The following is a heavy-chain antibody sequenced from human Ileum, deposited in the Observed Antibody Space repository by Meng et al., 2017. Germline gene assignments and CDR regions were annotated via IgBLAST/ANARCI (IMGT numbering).Heavy chain of an antibody. J-gene: IGHJ5*02. CDR3: AIITAGGA. Sequence: QVHLVQSGAELKKPGASVKVSCKVSGYTFTGYHMHGVRQAPGKGLEWMGRINPDSGGTIYAQKFQGRVTMTRDTSISTGYMELSRLRSDDTAVYYCAIITAGGAWGQGTLVTVSS. CDR2: INPDSGGT. CDR1: GYTFTGYH. V-gene: IGHV1-2*06. D-gene: IGHD1-20*01.